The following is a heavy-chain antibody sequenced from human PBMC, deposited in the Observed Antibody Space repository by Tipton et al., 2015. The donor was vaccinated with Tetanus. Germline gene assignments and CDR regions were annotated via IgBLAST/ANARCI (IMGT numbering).Heavy chain of an antibody. D-gene: IGHD6-19*01. J-gene: IGHJ4*02. CDR2: DSGYSGNT. CDR3: ARLVKQWLVPEDY. V-gene: IGHV1-18*01. CDR1: GYTFTKYG. Sequence: QSGAEVKQPGASVKVSCKASGYTFTKYGINWVRQAPGQGLEWMGWDSGYSGNTNYAQKLQGRATMTTDTSTNTAYMELRSLTSDDTAVYFCARLVKQWLVPEDYWGQGTLVTVSS.